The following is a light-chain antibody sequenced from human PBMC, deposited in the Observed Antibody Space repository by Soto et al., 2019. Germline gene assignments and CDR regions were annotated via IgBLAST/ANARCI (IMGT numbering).Light chain of an antibody. J-gene: IGKJ4*01. Sequence: IVLTQYTGTLSLSPGERATLSCRTSQSVTTSYLAWYQQKPGQAPRLLIYGTSNRATGIPDRFSGSGSATDFTLTISSLQPEDFATYYCLQHKRYPLAFGGGTNVDIK. V-gene: IGKV3-20*01. CDR3: LQHKRYPLA. CDR2: GTS. CDR1: QSVTTSY.